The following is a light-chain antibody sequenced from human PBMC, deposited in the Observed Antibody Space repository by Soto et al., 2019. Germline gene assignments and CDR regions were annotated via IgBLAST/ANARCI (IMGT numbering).Light chain of an antibody. Sequence: DIQMTQSPSYLSASVGDRVTITCRASQDIINYLAWYQQKPGTVPRLLISAASTLQSGVPSRFSGSGSGTDFTLTISNLQPEDVATYYCQKYKGAPLTFGGGTKVEIK. CDR2: AAS. CDR1: QDIINY. V-gene: IGKV1-27*01. CDR3: QKYKGAPLT. J-gene: IGKJ4*01.